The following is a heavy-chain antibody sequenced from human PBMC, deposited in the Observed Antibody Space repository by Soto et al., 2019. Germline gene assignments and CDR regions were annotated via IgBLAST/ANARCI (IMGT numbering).Heavy chain of an antibody. CDR3: ARVRGTAGKRYFDY. CDR1: GGSMIAYY. V-gene: IGHV4-59*01. D-gene: IGHD6-13*01. Sequence: SETLSLTCTVSGGSMIAYYWNWMRQPPGKGLQWIGYTYYSGSTTYNPSLKSRVTISVDSSKNQFSLKLDSVTPADTAVYYCARVRGTAGKRYFDYWGPGTLVTV. J-gene: IGHJ4*02. CDR2: TYYSGST.